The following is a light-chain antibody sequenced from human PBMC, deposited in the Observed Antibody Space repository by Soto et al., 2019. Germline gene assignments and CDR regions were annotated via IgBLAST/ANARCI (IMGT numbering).Light chain of an antibody. Sequence: QSALTQPPSASGSPGQSVTISCTGTSSDVGGYNYASWYQQHPGKAPKLMIYEVNKRPSGVPDRCSGSKSGNTASLTVSGRQAEDEADYYCSSYGGNHNLFGGGTQLTVL. J-gene: IGLJ2*01. CDR2: EVN. V-gene: IGLV2-8*01. CDR3: SSYGGNHNL. CDR1: SSDVGGYNY.